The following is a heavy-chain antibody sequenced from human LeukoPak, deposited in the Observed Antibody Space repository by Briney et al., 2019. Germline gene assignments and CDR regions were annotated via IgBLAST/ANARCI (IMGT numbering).Heavy chain of an antibody. Sequence: PGGSLRLSCAASGFTFSSYSMNWVRQAPGKGLEWVSSISSSSSYIYYADSVKGRFTISRDNAKNSLYLQMNSLRAEDTAVYYCAGVCNNHYYHSNTGWFDPWAQGTLVTVSS. V-gene: IGHV3-21*01. CDR1: GFTFSSYS. CDR2: ISSSSSYI. CDR3: AGVCNNHYYHSNTGWFDP. D-gene: IGHD3-22*01. J-gene: IGHJ5*02.